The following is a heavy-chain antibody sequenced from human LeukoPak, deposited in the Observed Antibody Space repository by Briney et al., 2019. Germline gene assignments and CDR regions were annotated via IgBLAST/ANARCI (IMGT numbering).Heavy chain of an antibody. Sequence: SETLSLTCTVSGGSISSSSYYWGWIRQPPGKGLEWIGSIYYSGSTYYNPSLKSRVTISVDTSKNQFSLKLSSVTAADTAVYYCARGLYSSSWYMYYAMDVWGQGTTVTVSS. D-gene: IGHD6-13*01. V-gene: IGHV4-39*07. CDR3: ARGLYSSSWYMYYAMDV. CDR2: IYYSGST. CDR1: GGSISSSSYY. J-gene: IGHJ6*02.